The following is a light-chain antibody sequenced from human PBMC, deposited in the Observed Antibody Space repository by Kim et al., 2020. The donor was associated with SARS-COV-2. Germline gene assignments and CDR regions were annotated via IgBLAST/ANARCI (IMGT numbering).Light chain of an antibody. CDR3: NSRDSSGNHLRV. CDR2: GKN. V-gene: IGLV3-19*01. J-gene: IGLJ1*01. CDR1: SLRSYY. Sequence: LGQTVRITCQGGSLRSYYASCYQQKPGQAPVLVIYGKNNRPSGIPDRFSGSSSGNTASLTITGAQAEDEADYYCNSRDSSGNHLRVFGTGTKVTVL.